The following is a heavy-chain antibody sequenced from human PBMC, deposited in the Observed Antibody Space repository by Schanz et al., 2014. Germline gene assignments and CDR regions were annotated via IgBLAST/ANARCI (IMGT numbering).Heavy chain of an antibody. J-gene: IGHJ4*02. CDR1: GGSISSSSYY. D-gene: IGHD3-10*01. CDR2: IYYSGST. Sequence: QLQLQESGPGLVKPSETLSLTCTVSGGSISSSSYYWGWIRQPPGKGLEWIVYIYYSGSTYYNPSLKSRVTMSVDTSKNQFSLNLNSVTAADTAVYYCAREWSSFDYWGQGALVSVSS. V-gene: IGHV4-39*07. CDR3: AREWSSFDY.